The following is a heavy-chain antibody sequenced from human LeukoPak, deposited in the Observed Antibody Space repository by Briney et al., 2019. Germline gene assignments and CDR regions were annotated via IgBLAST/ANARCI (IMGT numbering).Heavy chain of an antibody. Sequence: GGSLRLSCVASGFTFSSHWMSWVRQAPGKGLEWGANIKPDGSGTYYVDSVKGRFTISRDNAKNSLYLHMNSLRADDTAVYYCARDGVAPGIYFDYWGQGSLVTVSS. CDR3: ARDGVAPGIYFDY. CDR2: IKPDGSGT. V-gene: IGHV3-7*04. J-gene: IGHJ4*02. CDR1: GFTFSSHW. D-gene: IGHD3-3*01.